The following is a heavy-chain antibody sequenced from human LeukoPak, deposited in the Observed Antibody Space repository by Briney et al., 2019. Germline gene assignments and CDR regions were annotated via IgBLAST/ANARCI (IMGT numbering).Heavy chain of an antibody. CDR2: ISYSGST. CDR1: GGSIRGYY. V-gene: IGHV4-59*01. D-gene: IGHD6-13*01. Sequence: SETLSLTCTVSGGSIRGYYWSWIRQPPGKGLEWIAYISYSGSTNYNPSLKSRVAMSVDTSKNQFSLKLSSVTAADTAVYYRASYSSSLEYFHPWGQGTLVTVSS. CDR3: ASYSSSLEYFHP. J-gene: IGHJ1*01.